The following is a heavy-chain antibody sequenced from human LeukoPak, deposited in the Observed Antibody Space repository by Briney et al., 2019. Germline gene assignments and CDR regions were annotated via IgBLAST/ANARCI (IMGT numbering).Heavy chain of an antibody. Sequence: PGGSLRLSCSASGFTFRTYAMHWVRQAPGKGLEYISTISDNGGSTYYADSVKGRFTISGDNSKNTLYLQMNSLRAEDTAVYYCEKDQWQLSRYFDYWGQGTLVTVSS. V-gene: IGHV3-64D*06. CDR2: ISDNGGST. CDR1: GFTFRTYA. J-gene: IGHJ4*02. D-gene: IGHD1-26*01. CDR3: EKDQWQLSRYFDY.